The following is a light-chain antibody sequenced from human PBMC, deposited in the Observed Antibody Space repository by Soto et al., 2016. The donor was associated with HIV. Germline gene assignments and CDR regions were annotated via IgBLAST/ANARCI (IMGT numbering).Light chain of an antibody. V-gene: IGKV1-8*01. CDR2: SAS. J-gene: IGKJ4*01. CDR1: HNISSY. CDR3: QHFYSYPPT. Sequence: AIRMTQSPSSFSASTGDRVTITCRASHNISSYLAWYQQKAGKAPKLLIYSASTLQSGVPSRFSGSGSGTDFTLSITFLQSEDFATYYCQHFYSYPPTFGGGTRWRSN.